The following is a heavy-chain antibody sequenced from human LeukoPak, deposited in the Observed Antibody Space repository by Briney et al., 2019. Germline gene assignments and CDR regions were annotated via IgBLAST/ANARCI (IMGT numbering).Heavy chain of an antibody. CDR3: AKPKNYYDSSRDFDY. Sequence: GGSLRLSCVGSGFSFSTYGMTWVRQAPGKGLEWVSLISWDGGSTYYADSVKGRFTISRDNSKNSLYLQMNSLRTEDTALYYCAKPKNYYDSSRDFDYWGQGTLVTVSS. CDR2: ISWDGGST. CDR1: GFSFSTYG. D-gene: IGHD3-22*01. J-gene: IGHJ4*02. V-gene: IGHV3-43*01.